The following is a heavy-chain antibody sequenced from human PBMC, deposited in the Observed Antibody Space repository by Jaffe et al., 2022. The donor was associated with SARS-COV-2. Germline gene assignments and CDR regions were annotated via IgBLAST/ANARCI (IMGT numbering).Heavy chain of an antibody. CDR2: IYTSGST. CDR3: ARGEGITIFGGKDY. D-gene: IGHD3-3*01. CDR1: GGSISSGSYY. Sequence: QVQLQESGPGLVKPSQTLSLTCTVSGGSISSGSYYWSWIRQPAGKGLEWIGRIYTSGSTNYNPSLKSRVTISVDTSKNQFSLKLSSVTAADTAVYYCARGEGITIFGGKDYWGQGTLVTVSS. V-gene: IGHV4-61*02. J-gene: IGHJ4*02.